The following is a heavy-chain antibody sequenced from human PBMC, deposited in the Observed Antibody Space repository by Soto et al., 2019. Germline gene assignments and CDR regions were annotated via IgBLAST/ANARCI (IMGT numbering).Heavy chain of an antibody. J-gene: IGHJ4*02. CDR1: GDSISSGADY. CDR2: IYYTGNT. CDR3: ARGCGNGDCFFDF. D-gene: IGHD2-21*02. Sequence: SETLSLTCNVSGDSISSGADYWNWIRQSPGKGLERIGYIYYTGNTYYNPSLRSRLTISVDRSKNQFSLRLTSVTAADTAVYYCARGCGNGDCFFDFWGQGTLVTVS. V-gene: IGHV4-30-4*01.